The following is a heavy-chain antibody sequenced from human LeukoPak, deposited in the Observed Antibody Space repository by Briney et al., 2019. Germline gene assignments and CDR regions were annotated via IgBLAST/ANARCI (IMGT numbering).Heavy chain of an antibody. CDR2: IYYSGSA. D-gene: IGHD2-15*01. J-gene: IGHJ3*02. CDR3: ARYLVAPDAFDI. Sequence: SETLSLTCTVSGGSVSSGSYYWSWIRQSPGTGLEWIGYIYYSGSANYNPSLKSRVTISVDTSKNQFSLKLSSVTAADTAVYYCARYLVAPDAFDIWGQGTMVTVSS. V-gene: IGHV4-61*01. CDR1: GGSVSSGSYY.